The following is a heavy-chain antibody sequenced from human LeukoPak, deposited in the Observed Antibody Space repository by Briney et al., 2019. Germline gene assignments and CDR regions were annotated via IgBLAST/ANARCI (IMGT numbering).Heavy chain of an antibody. CDR3: ARATYYYDSSGYSPGDY. Sequence: AGGSLRLSCAASGFTFSSYAMHWVRQAPGKGLEWVAVISYDGSNKYYADSVKGRFTISRDNAKNSLYLQMNSLRAEDTAVYYCARATYYYDSSGYSPGDYWGQGTLVTVSS. CDR1: GFTFSSYA. J-gene: IGHJ4*02. V-gene: IGHV3-30-3*01. D-gene: IGHD3-22*01. CDR2: ISYDGSNK.